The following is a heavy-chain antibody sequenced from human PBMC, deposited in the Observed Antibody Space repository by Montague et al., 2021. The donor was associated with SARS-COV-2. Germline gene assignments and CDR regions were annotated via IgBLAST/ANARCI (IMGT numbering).Heavy chain of an antibody. CDR2: IYYSGST. J-gene: IGHJ4*02. CDR3: AGGGTIFGVVTFPFDY. D-gene: IGHD3-3*01. CDR1: GGSISSSSYY. V-gene: IGHV4-39*07. Sequence: SETLSLTCTVSGGSISSSSYYWGWTRQPPGKGLEWIGSIYYSGSTYYNPSLKSRVTISVDTSKNQFSLKLSSVTAADTAVYYCAGGGTIFGVVTFPFDYWGQGTLVTVSS.